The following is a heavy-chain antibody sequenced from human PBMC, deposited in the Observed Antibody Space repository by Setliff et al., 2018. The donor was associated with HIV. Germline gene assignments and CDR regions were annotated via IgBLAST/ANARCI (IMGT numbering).Heavy chain of an antibody. D-gene: IGHD4-17*01. V-gene: IGHV3-49*04. CDR2: IRSKAYGGTT. CDR3: TRDAEPYGDYGNLKYFDL. Sequence: GGSLRLSCAASGFTFGVYALSGVRQAPGKGLEWVGFIRSKAYGGTTEYAASLKGRFTISRDDSKSIAYLQMNSLETEDTAVYYCTRDAEPYGDYGNLKYFDLWGRGTLVTVSS. J-gene: IGHJ2*01. CDR1: GFTFGVYA.